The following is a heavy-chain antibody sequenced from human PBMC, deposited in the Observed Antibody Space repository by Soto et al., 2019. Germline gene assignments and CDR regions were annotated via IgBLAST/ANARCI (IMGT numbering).Heavy chain of an antibody. D-gene: IGHD1-26*01. CDR2: IYYSGST. Sequence: SETLSLTCTVSGGSISSYYWSWIRQPPGKGLEWIGYIYYSGSTNYNPSLKSRVTISVDTSKNQFSLKLSSVTAADTAVYYCARDSRVGASFDYRGQGTLVTVSS. V-gene: IGHV4-59*01. CDR1: GGSISSYY. J-gene: IGHJ4*02. CDR3: ARDSRVGASFDY.